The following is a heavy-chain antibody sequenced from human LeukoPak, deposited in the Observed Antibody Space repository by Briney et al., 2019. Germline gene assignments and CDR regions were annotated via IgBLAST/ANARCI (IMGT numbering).Heavy chain of an antibody. J-gene: IGHJ3*02. CDR2: TSSSSSTI. CDR1: GLTFSSYS. V-gene: IGHV3-48*01. D-gene: IGHD2-2*01. CDR3: AREVPGAMNAFDI. Sequence: GGSLSLSCAASGLTFSSYSMNWVRPAPGKGLEWVSYTSSSSSTIYYVDSVKGRFTISRDNPKHTLYLQMNSLRAEDTAVYYCAREVPGAMNAFDIWGQGTMVTVSS.